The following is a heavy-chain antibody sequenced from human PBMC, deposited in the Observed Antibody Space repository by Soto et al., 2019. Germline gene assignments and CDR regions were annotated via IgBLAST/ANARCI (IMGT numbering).Heavy chain of an antibody. J-gene: IGHJ4*02. Sequence: GGSLRLSCAASGFTFSSYAMSWVRQAPGKGLEWVSAISGSGGSTYYADSVKGRFTISRDNSKNTLYLQMNSLRAEDTAVYYCAKDSGRWDGYNPAYDYRGQGTLVTVSA. CDR3: AKDSGRWDGYNPAYDY. V-gene: IGHV3-23*01. CDR1: GFTFSSYA. CDR2: ISGSGGST. D-gene: IGHD5-12*01.